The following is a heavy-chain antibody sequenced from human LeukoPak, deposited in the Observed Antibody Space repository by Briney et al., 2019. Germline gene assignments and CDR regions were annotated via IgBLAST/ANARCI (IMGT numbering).Heavy chain of an antibody. D-gene: IGHD4-17*01. J-gene: IGHJ5*02. Sequence: GESLKISCEGSGYSFTTYWVGWVRQTPGKGLEWMGIIYPGDSDTRYSPSFQGQVTISADKSISTAYLQWSSLKASDTAMYYCARWPAGTVTTVENWFDPWGQGTLVTVSS. CDR1: GYSFTTYW. V-gene: IGHV5-51*01. CDR3: ARWPAGTVTTVENWFDP. CDR2: IYPGDSDT.